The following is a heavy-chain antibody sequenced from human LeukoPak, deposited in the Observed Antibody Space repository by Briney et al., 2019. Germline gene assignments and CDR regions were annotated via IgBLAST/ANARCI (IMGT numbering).Heavy chain of an antibody. CDR2: VYYTGSS. D-gene: IGHD5-24*01. CDR1: GGAISSFD. J-gene: IGHJ4*02. Sequence: SETLSLTCTVSGGAISSFDWSWIRQPPGEGLEWIAYVYYTGSSNSNPSLRSRVTISVDTSRNQFFLHLSSVTAADTAVYYCARGDGYTFDYWGQGTLVTVSS. CDR3: ARGDGYTFDY. V-gene: IGHV4-59*01.